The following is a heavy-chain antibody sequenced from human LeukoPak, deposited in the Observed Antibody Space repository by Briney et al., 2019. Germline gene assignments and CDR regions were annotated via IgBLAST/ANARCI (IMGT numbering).Heavy chain of an antibody. J-gene: IGHJ4*02. V-gene: IGHV4-39*02. CDR2: ISYSENT. Sequence: SETLSLTCAVSGGSISSSNWWSWIRQPPGKGLEWIGSISYSENTYYNPSLKSRVTVSVDTSKNHFSLKLGSVTAADTAVYYCARRDYDYGDYWGQGTLVTVSS. D-gene: IGHD3-16*01. CDR1: GGSISSSNW. CDR3: ARRDYDYGDY.